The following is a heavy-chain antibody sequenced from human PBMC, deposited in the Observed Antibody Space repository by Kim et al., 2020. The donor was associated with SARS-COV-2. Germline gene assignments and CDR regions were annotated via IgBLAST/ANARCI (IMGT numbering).Heavy chain of an antibody. V-gene: IGHV3-23*01. Sequence: GGSLRLSCVASGLTFDTYAMSWVRQPPGKGLEWVSVIRGGAVNKFYADSVRGRFTISRDNSKNTLYLQMNSLRDEDTALYYCAKMVIMDGYNYFYYYAMDVWGQGTTVTVSS. CDR1: GLTFDTYA. CDR2: IRGGAVNK. CDR3: AKMVIMDGYNYFYYYAMDV. J-gene: IGHJ6*02. D-gene: IGHD2-21*01.